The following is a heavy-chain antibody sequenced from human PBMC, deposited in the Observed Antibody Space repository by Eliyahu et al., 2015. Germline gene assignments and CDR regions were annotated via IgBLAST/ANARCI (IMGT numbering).Heavy chain of an antibody. J-gene: IGHJ4*02. Sequence: EVQLVESGGGLVKPGGSXRLSCAASGXTFSSYSMXWVRQAPGKGLEGVSSISSSSSYIYYADSVKGRFTISRDNAKNSLYLQMNSLRAEDTAVYYCARDLLRQRADYWGQGTLVTVSS. V-gene: IGHV3-21*01. CDR3: ARDLLRQRADY. D-gene: IGHD4-17*01. CDR1: GXTFSSYS. CDR2: ISSSSSYI.